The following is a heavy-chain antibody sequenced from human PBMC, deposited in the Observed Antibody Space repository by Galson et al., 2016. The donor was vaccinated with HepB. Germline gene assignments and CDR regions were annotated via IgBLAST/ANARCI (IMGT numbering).Heavy chain of an antibody. J-gene: IGHJ6*02. Sequence: SLRLSCAASGFTFSDYSMNWVRQSPEKGLEWVAYISGRSSSIQYADSVRGRITVSRDNTKNSMLLQMGSLRVEDTAVYYCARESGAYSYYSGLDVWGLGTTVTVPS. CDR3: ARESGAYSYYSGLDV. D-gene: IGHD4-17*01. CDR1: GFTFSDYS. CDR2: ISGRSSSI. V-gene: IGHV3-48*04.